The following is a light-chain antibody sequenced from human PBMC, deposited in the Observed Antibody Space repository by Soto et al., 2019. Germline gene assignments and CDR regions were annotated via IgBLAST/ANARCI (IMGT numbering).Light chain of an antibody. J-gene: IGKJ3*01. CDR1: QDIRNY. Sequence: DIQMTQSPSPLSASVGDRVTITCQASQDIRNYLNWYQKKPGKAPKLLIYDASSLEAGVPSRFSGSGSGTDFTFTISSLPPEYFATYYCQQYADQFTFGPGTEVDV. V-gene: IGKV1-33*01. CDR2: DAS. CDR3: QQYADQFT.